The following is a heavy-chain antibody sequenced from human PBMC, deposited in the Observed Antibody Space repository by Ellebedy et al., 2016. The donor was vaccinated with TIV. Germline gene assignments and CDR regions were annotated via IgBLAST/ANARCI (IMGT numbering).Heavy chain of an antibody. J-gene: IGHJ5*02. V-gene: IGHV4-39*07. CDR3: AREGLAAGTRGWFNP. CDR2: IYYSGST. Sequence: SETLSLXCTVSGGSISSSSYYWGWIRQPPGKGLEWIGSIYYSGSTYYNPSLKSRVTISVDTSKNQFSLKLSSVTAADTAVYYCAREGLAAGTRGWFNPWGQGTLVTVSS. D-gene: IGHD6-13*01. CDR1: GGSISSSSYY.